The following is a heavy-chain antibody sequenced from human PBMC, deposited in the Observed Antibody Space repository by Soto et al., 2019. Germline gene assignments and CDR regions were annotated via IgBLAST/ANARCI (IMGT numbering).Heavy chain of an antibody. Sequence: SETLSLTCAVYGGSFSGYYWSWIRQPPGKGLEWIGEINHSGSTNYNPSLKSRVTISVDTSKNQFSLKLSSVTAADTAVYYCAREPQDIITIFGLYRKWFDPWGQGTLVTVSS. CDR2: INHSGST. J-gene: IGHJ5*02. CDR1: GGSFSGYY. D-gene: IGHD3-3*01. CDR3: AREPQDIITIFGLYRKWFDP. V-gene: IGHV4-34*01.